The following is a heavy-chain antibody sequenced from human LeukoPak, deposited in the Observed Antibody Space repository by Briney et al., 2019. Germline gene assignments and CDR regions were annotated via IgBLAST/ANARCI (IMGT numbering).Heavy chain of an antibody. CDR1: GYFISSGYY. Sequence: SETLSLTCTVSGYFISSGYYWGWIRQPPGKGLQWIGSIHHSGSTYYNPSLKSRVTISVDTSKNQFSLKLSSVTAADTAVYYCATGDNRYYYYYMDVWGKGTTVTVSS. V-gene: IGHV4-38-2*02. J-gene: IGHJ6*03. CDR2: IHHSGST. D-gene: IGHD4-17*01. CDR3: ATGDNRYYYYYMDV.